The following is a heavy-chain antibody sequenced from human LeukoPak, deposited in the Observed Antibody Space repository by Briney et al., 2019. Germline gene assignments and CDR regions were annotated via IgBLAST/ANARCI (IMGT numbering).Heavy chain of an antibody. V-gene: IGHV1-69*13. D-gene: IGHD2-2*01. J-gene: IGHJ4*02. CDR2: IIPIFGTA. CDR1: GGTFSSYA. Sequence: SVKVSCKASGGTFSSYAISWVRQAPGQGLEWMGGIIPIFGTANYAQKFRGRVTITADESTSTAYMELSSLRSEDTAVYYCARASKRPRYCSSTSCYAYYFDYWGQGTLVTVSS. CDR3: ARASKRPRYCSSTSCYAYYFDY.